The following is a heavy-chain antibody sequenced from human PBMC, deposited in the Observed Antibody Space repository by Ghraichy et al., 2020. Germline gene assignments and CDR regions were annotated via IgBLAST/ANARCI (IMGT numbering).Heavy chain of an antibody. Sequence: SETLSLTCTVSGGSISSYYWSWIRQPPGKGLEWIGYIYYSGSTNYNPSLKSRGTISVDTSKNQFSLKLSSVTAADTAVYYCARVRPGIAARPSGFFDYWGQGTLVTVSS. J-gene: IGHJ4*02. V-gene: IGHV4-59*01. CDR2: IYYSGST. CDR3: ARVRPGIAARPSGFFDY. CDR1: GGSISSYY. D-gene: IGHD6-6*01.